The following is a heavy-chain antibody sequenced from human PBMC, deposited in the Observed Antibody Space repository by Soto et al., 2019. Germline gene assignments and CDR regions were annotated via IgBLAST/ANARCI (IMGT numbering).Heavy chain of an antibody. CDR3: ARTELAIAVAGTRVGGWFDP. Sequence: QVQLVQSGAEVKKPGASVKVSCKASGYTFTSYYMHWVRQAPGQGLEWMGIINPSGGSTSYAQKFQGRVTMTRDTSTSTVYMELSSLRSEDTAVYYCARTELAIAVAGTRVGGWFDPWGQGTLVTVSS. J-gene: IGHJ5*02. CDR1: GYTFTSYY. V-gene: IGHV1-46*01. D-gene: IGHD6-19*01. CDR2: INPSGGST.